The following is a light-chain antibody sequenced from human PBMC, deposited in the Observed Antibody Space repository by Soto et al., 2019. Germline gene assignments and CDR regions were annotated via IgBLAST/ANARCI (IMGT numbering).Light chain of an antibody. J-gene: IGKJ1*01. CDR3: QQYYSNWT. V-gene: IGKV1-5*03. Sequence: GDRVTITCRASQSISSWLAWYQLKPGKAPKLLIYKASNLESGVSSRFSGSGSGTEFTLTISSLQPDDFATYWCQQYYSNWTFGQGTKVESK. CDR2: KAS. CDR1: QSISSW.